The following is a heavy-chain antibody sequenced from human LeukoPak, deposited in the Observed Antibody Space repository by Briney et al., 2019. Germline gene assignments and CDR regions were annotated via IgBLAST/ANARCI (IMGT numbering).Heavy chain of an antibody. CDR1: GGSISSSSYY. J-gene: IGHJ4*02. Sequence: SETLSLTCTVSGGSISSSSYYWGWIRQPPGKGLEWIGSIYYSGSTYYNPSLKSRVTISVDTSKNQFSLKLSSVTAADTAVYYCARLGHGIVVVRDYWGQGTLVTVPS. V-gene: IGHV4-39*01. CDR3: ARLGHGIVVVRDY. D-gene: IGHD2-21*01. CDR2: IYYSGST.